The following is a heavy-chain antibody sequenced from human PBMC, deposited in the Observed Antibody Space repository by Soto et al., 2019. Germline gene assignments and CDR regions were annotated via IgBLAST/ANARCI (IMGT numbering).Heavy chain of an antibody. J-gene: IGHJ5*02. CDR3: ARNYYDSSGYYLDNWFDP. Sequence: PSETLSLTCTVSGGSVSSGSYYWSWIRQPPGKGLEWIGYIYYSGSTNYNPSLKSRVTISVDTSKNQFSLKLSSVTAADTAVYYCARNYYDSSGYYLDNWFDPWGQGTLVTVSS. CDR1: GGSVSSGSYY. CDR2: IYYSGST. D-gene: IGHD3-22*01. V-gene: IGHV4-61*01.